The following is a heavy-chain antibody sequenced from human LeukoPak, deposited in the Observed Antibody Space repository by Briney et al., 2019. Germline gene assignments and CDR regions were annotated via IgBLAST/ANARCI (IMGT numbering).Heavy chain of an antibody. D-gene: IGHD3-22*01. Sequence: PGGSLRLSCAASGFTFSSYSMNWVRRAPGKGLEWVSSISSSSSYIYYADSAKGRFTISRDNAKNSLYLQMNSLRAEDTAVYYCARNRARTYYYDSSGYYVGSAFDIWGQGTMVTVSS. J-gene: IGHJ3*02. V-gene: IGHV3-21*01. CDR2: ISSSSSYI. CDR1: GFTFSSYS. CDR3: ARNRARTYYYDSSGYYVGSAFDI.